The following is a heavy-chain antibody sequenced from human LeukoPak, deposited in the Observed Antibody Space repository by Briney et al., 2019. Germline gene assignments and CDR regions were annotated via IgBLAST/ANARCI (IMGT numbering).Heavy chain of an antibody. J-gene: IGHJ4*02. CDR2: IYYSGST. V-gene: IGHV4-59*08. CDR3: ASMKAQLSGWYNPDY. D-gene: IGHD6-19*01. CDR1: GGCISSYY. Sequence: SETLSLTCTVSGGCISSYYWSWIRQPPGKELEWIGYIYYSGSTNYNPSLKSRVTISVDTSKNQFSLKLSSVTAADTAVYYCASMKAQLSGWYNPDYWGQGTLVIVSS.